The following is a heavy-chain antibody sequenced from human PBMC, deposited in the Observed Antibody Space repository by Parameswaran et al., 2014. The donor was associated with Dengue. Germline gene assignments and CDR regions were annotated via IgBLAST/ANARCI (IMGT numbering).Heavy chain of an antibody. V-gene: IGHV3-23*01. D-gene: IGHD3-10*01. Sequence: SCAASGFTFSSYAMSWVRQAPGKGLEWVSAISGSGGSTYYADSVKGRFTISRDNSKNTLYLQMNSLRAEDTAVYYCAKAAAQSGSYYLWDYYYYYGMDVWGQGTTVTVSS. J-gene: IGHJ6*02. CDR2: ISGSGGST. CDR3: AKAAAQSGSYYLWDYYYYYGMDV. CDR1: GFTFSSYA.